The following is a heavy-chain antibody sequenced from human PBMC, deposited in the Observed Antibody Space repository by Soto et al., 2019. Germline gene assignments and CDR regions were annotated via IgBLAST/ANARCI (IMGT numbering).Heavy chain of an antibody. D-gene: IGHD2-15*01. J-gene: IGHJ6*02. V-gene: IGHV4-59*01. Sequence: SETLSLTCTVSGGPISSYYWSWIRQPPGKGLEWIGYIYYSGSTNYNPSLKSRVTISVDTSKNQFSLKLSSVTAADTAVYYCARVTARRPKGYYYYYYGMDVWGQGTTVTVSS. CDR1: GGPISSYY. CDR3: ARVTARRPKGYYYYYYGMDV. CDR2: IYYSGST.